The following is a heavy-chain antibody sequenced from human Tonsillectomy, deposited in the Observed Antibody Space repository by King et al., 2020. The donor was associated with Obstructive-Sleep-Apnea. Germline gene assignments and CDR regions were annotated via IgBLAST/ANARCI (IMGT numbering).Heavy chain of an antibody. CDR3: VRGYYHYYGSGSYYWFDP. V-gene: IGHV4-30-4*01. Sequence: VQLQESGPGLVKPSQTLSLTCTVSGGSISSGDYYWSWIRQPPGMGLEWIGYIFYSGTTYYNPSLKSRVTISADTSKNQFSLNLSSVTVADTAVYYCVRGYYHYYGSGSYYWFDPWGQGTLVTVSS. D-gene: IGHD3-10*01. CDR2: IFYSGTT. J-gene: IGHJ5*02. CDR1: GGSISSGDYY.